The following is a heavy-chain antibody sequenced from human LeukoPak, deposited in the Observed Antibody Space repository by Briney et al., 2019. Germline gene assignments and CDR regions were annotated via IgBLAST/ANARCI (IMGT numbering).Heavy chain of an antibody. V-gene: IGHV4-59*02. CDR2: IYNSGIT. Sequence: SETLSLTCTVSGGSVSSHFWSWIRQPPGKGLEWIGYIYNSGITNYNPSLKSRVTMSVDTSKNQFSLMLGSVTAADTAVYYCARDHLPAGAPGYYMDVWGKGTTVTVSS. J-gene: IGHJ6*03. D-gene: IGHD4/OR15-4a*01. CDR1: GGSVSSHF. CDR3: ARDHLPAGAPGYYMDV.